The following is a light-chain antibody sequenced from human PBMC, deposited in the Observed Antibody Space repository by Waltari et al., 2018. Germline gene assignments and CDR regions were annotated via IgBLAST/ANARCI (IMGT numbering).Light chain of an antibody. CDR3: QQSHSAPLA. CDR1: RAITNY. Sequence: DIQMTQSPSSLSASVGDRVTITCRASRAITNYVNWYQQRPGLAPKLLIYGASTLQGGVPTRFSGSGSGTDFTITISSLQIEDFATYYCQQSHSAPLAFGGGTRLEI. V-gene: IGKV1-39*01. CDR2: GAS. J-gene: IGKJ4*01.